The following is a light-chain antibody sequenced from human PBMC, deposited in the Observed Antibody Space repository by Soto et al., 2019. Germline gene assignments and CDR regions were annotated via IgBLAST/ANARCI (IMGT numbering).Light chain of an antibody. CDR3: QSYDSSLSAYV. Sequence: QLVLTQPPSVSGAPGQRVTISCTGSSSNIGAHFDVHWYQQLPGTAPKLLIYANTNRPSGVPDRFSGSKSGTSASLAITGLQPDDETDYYCQSYDSSLSAYVFGTGTKVTVL. V-gene: IGLV1-40*01. J-gene: IGLJ1*01. CDR2: ANT. CDR1: SSNIGAHFD.